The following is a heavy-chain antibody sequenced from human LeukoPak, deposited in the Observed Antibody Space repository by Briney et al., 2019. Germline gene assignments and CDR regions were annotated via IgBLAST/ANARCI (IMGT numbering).Heavy chain of an antibody. J-gene: IGHJ6*02. Sequence: SETLSLTCAVYGGSFSHYYWSWIRQPPGKGLEWIGEINHSGRTNYNPSLKSRVTMSVDTSKNHFSLKPSSVTAADTAVYYCARGWLSAYYYYGMDVWGQGTTVTVSS. CDR1: GGSFSHYY. V-gene: IGHV4-34*01. CDR2: INHSGRT. CDR3: ARGWLSAYYYYGMDV. D-gene: IGHD3-9*01.